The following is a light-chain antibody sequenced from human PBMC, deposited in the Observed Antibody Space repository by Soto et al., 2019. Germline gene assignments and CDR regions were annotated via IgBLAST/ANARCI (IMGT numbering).Light chain of an antibody. J-gene: IGKJ1*01. Sequence: EIVLTQFPGTLSFSSGERANLSCRASQIVSSSYLAWYQQNPGQAPRLLIYGASSRATGIPDRFSGSGSGTDFTLTISRLEPEDFAVYYCQQYGSSSWTFGQGTKVDIK. CDR1: QIVSSSY. CDR2: GAS. V-gene: IGKV3-20*01. CDR3: QQYGSSSWT.